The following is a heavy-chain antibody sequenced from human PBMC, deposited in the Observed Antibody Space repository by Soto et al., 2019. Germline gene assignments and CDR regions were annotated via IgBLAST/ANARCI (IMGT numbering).Heavy chain of an antibody. J-gene: IGHJ4*02. D-gene: IGHD7-27*01. CDR3: THPNFAR. CDR1: GFTFSNYW. CDR2: INPDGSIA. V-gene: IGHV3-74*01. Sequence: EVQLEASGGDLVQPGGSLRLSCAASGFTFSNYWMHWVRQAPGRGLVWVSHINPDGSIATYADSVKGRFTISRDNAKNKVYLQNNSLRVEDTAVYYCTHPNFARGGQGALVTVSS.